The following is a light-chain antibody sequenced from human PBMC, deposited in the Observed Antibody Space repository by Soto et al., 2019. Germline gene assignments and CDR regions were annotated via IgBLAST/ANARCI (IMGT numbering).Light chain of an antibody. Sequence: QSALTQPASVSGSPGQSITISCTGTSSDVGGYSYVSWYQQHPGKAPNLMIFEVNNRPSGLSNRFSGSKSGNTASLTISGLQPEDEADYYCNSYTSNSTWVFGGGTKLTVL. J-gene: IGLJ3*02. CDR3: NSYTSNSTWV. V-gene: IGLV2-14*01. CDR1: SSDVGGYSY. CDR2: EVN.